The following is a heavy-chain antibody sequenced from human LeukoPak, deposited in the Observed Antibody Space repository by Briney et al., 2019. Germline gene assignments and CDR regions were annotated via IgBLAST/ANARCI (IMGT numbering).Heavy chain of an antibody. Sequence: SETLSLTCTVSGGSISSYSWSWIRQPPGKGLEWLGYIYHSGSTYYNPSLKSRVTISVDRSKNQFSLKLSSVTAADTAVYYCARVLDYDSSGYVAFDIWGQGTMVTVSS. V-gene: IGHV4-30-2*01. J-gene: IGHJ3*02. CDR2: IYHSGST. CDR1: GGSISSYS. D-gene: IGHD3-22*01. CDR3: ARVLDYDSSGYVAFDI.